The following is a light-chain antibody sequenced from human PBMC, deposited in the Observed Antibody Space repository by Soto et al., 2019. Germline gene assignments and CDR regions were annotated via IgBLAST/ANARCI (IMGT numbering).Light chain of an antibody. CDR2: DAS. CDR3: QQRSNWLT. CDR1: QSVSSY. V-gene: IGKV3-11*01. J-gene: IGKJ4*01. Sequence: DIMFTQSPSTLSLSPGERATLSCRASQSVSSYLAWYQQKPGQAPRLLIYDASNRATGIPARFSGSGSGTDFTLTISSLEPEDFAVYYCQQRSNWLTFGGGTMVDIK.